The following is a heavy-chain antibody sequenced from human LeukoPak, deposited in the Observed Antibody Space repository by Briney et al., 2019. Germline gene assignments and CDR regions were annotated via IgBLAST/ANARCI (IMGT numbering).Heavy chain of an antibody. CDR2: INHSGST. CDR3: ARVKGYEGIDY. D-gene: IGHD3-3*01. J-gene: IGHJ4*02. Sequence: SETLSLTCAVYGGSFSGYYRSWIRQPPGKGLEWIGEINHSGSTNYNPSLKSRVTISVDTSKNQFSLKLSSVTAADTAVYYCARVKGYEGIDYWGQGTLATVSS. CDR1: GGSFSGYY. V-gene: IGHV4-34*01.